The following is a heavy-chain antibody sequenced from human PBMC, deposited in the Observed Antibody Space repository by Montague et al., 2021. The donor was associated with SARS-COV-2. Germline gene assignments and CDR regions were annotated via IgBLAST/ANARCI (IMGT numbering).Heavy chain of an antibody. D-gene: IGHD3-10*01. J-gene: IGHJ6*02. CDR1: GFTSSNSA. CDR3: AKDSYYYGLGYGMDV. V-gene: IGHV3-23*01. CDR2: SSGSDGGT. Sequence: SLRLSCAASGFTSSNSAMNWVRQAPGKGLGWVSGSSGSDGGTHYADSVKGRFTISRDNSKNVLYLQMNSLRAEDTALYYCAKDSYYYGLGYGMDVWGQGTMVTVSS.